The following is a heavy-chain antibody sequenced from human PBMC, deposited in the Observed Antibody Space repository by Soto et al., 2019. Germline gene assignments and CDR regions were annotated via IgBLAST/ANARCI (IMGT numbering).Heavy chain of an antibody. CDR2: ISYDGSNK. Sequence: GSLRLSCAASGFTFSSYAMHWVRQAPGKGLEWVAVISYDGSNKYYADSVKGRFTISRDNSKNTLYLQMNSLRAEDTAVYYCASRSYYYDSSGYWDWGQGTLVTVSS. V-gene: IGHV3-30-3*01. J-gene: IGHJ4*02. D-gene: IGHD3-22*01. CDR1: GFTFSSYA. CDR3: ASRSYYYDSSGYWD.